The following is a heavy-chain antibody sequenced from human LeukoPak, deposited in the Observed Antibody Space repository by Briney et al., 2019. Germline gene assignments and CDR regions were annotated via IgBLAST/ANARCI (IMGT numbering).Heavy chain of an antibody. Sequence: PGGSLRLSCAASGFTFSSYAMSWVRQAPGKGLEWVSAISGSGGSTYYADSVKGRFTISRDNSKNTLYLQMNSLRAEDTAVYYCAKDSSPVLAAPYFDYWGQGALVTVSS. CDR3: AKDSSPVLAAPYFDY. CDR1: GFTFSSYA. V-gene: IGHV3-23*01. CDR2: ISGSGGST. J-gene: IGHJ4*02. D-gene: IGHD2-2*01.